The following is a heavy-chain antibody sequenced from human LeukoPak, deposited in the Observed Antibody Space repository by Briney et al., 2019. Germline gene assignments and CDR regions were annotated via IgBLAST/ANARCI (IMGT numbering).Heavy chain of an antibody. CDR1: GFSFSSYN. J-gene: IGHJ4*02. CDR3: AREVTGGNSA. CDR2: ISSSSSYI. V-gene: IGHV3-21*01. Sequence: PGGSLRLSCTASGFSFSSYNMNWVRQAPGKGLEWVSSISSSSSYIYYADSLKGRFTISRDNAKNSLYLQMNSLRAEDTAVYYCAREVTGGNSAWGQGTLVTVSS. D-gene: IGHD4-23*01.